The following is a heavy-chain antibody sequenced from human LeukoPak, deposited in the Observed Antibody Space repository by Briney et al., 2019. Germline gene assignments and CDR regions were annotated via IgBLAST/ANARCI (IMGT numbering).Heavy chain of an antibody. V-gene: IGHV3-7*01. Sequence: GGSLRLSCAASGFSFNSDWMDWVRQAPGKGLEWVANIKHDESEKNYLDSVKGRFTISRDNAQNSLYLQMNGLRDEDTAVYYCARDAQYDFWSGYYFDYWGQGTLVTVSS. CDR1: GFSFNSDW. CDR2: IKHDESEK. D-gene: IGHD3-3*01. J-gene: IGHJ4*02. CDR3: ARDAQYDFWSGYYFDY.